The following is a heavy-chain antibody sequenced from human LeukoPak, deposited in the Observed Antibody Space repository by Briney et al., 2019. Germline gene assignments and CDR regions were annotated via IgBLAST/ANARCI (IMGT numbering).Heavy chain of an antibody. CDR1: GGSISSGDYY. Sequence: SETLSLTCTVSGGSISSGDYYWSWIRQPPGKGLEWIGEINHSGSTNYNPSLKSRVTISVDTSKNQFSLKLSSVTAADTAVYYCARGVKYCSGGSCYRDYYYYGMDVWGQGTTVTVSS. J-gene: IGHJ6*02. CDR3: ARGVKYCSGGSCYRDYYYYGMDV. V-gene: IGHV4-39*07. D-gene: IGHD2-15*01. CDR2: INHSGST.